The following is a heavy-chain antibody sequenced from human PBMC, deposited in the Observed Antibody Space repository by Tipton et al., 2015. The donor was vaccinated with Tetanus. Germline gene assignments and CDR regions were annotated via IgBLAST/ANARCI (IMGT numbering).Heavy chain of an antibody. CDR2: DWYDGSKQ. Sequence: SLRLSCAASGFTFNGYGMHWVRQAPGKGLEWLALDWYDGSKQYYADSVKGRFTISRDNSKNTVDLQMNNLRDEDPAVYSCAREPSLEWLGPVDSGGQGTLVAVSS. J-gene: IGHJ4*02. CDR3: AREPSLEWLGPVDS. CDR1: GFTFNGYG. V-gene: IGHV3-33*01. D-gene: IGHD3-3*02.